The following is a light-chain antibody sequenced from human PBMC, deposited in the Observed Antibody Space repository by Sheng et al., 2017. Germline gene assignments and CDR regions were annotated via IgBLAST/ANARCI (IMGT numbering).Light chain of an antibody. V-gene: IGKV3-15*01. CDR1: QSVRDSH. J-gene: IGKJ3*01. CDR2: GAS. Sequence: EIVLTQSPGTLSLSPGDRATLSCRASQSVRDSHLAWYQQKPGQAPRLLIYGASTRATGIPARFSGSGSGTEFTLTISSLQSEDFAVYYCQQRSKWPVTFGPGTKVDIK. CDR3: QQRSKWPVT.